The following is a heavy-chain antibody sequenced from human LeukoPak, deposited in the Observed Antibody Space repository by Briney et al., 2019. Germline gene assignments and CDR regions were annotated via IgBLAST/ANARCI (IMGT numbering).Heavy chain of an antibody. CDR2: ISGSGGTT. D-gene: IGHD3-10*01. Sequence: GGSLRLSCAASGFTFNSYAMSWVRQAPGKGLEWVSIISGSGGTTFYADSVKGRFTISRDNSKNTLYLQMKSLGAEDTAVYYCAKGSGFGEIYYDGMDVWGQGTTVTVSS. J-gene: IGHJ6*02. CDR1: GFTFNSYA. CDR3: AKGSGFGEIYYDGMDV. V-gene: IGHV3-23*01.